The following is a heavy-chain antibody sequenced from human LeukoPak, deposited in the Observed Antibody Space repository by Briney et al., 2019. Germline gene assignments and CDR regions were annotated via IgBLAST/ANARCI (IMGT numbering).Heavy chain of an antibody. CDR1: GYTFTSYC. D-gene: IGHD6-19*01. Sequence: EASVKVSCKASGYTFTSYCMHWVRQAPGQGLEWMGIINPSGGSTSYAQKFQGRVTMTRDTSTSTVYMELSSLSSEDTAVYYCARGGRERYSSGWTDAFDIWGQGTMVTVSS. CDR2: INPSGGST. CDR3: ARGGRERYSSGWTDAFDI. J-gene: IGHJ3*02. V-gene: IGHV1-46*01.